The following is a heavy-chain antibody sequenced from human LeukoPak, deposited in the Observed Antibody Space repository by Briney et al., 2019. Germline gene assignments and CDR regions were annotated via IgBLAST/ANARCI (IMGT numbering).Heavy chain of an antibody. Sequence: GGSLRLSCAASGFTFSSYAMHWVRQAPGKGLEWVAFIRYDGSNKYYVDSVKGRFTISRDNSKKTLYLQMNSLKAEDTAVYYCARDHWFGELFPDYWGQGTLVTVSS. CDR1: GFTFSSYA. D-gene: IGHD3-10*01. CDR3: ARDHWFGELFPDY. CDR2: IRYDGSNK. J-gene: IGHJ4*02. V-gene: IGHV3-30*02.